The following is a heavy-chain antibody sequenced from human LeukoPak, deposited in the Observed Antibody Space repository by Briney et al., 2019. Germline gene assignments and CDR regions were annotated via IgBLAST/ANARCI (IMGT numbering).Heavy chain of an antibody. CDR3: AKGLESSSSSTDAFDI. Sequence: GRSLRPSCAASGFTFSSYGMHWVRQAPGKGLEWVSSISWHSGGIDYADSVKGRFTISRDNAKNSLYLEMNSLRIEDTAVYYCAKGLESSSSSTDAFDIWGQGTMVTVSS. CDR1: GFTFSSYG. CDR2: ISWHSGGI. V-gene: IGHV3-9*01. J-gene: IGHJ3*02. D-gene: IGHD6-6*01.